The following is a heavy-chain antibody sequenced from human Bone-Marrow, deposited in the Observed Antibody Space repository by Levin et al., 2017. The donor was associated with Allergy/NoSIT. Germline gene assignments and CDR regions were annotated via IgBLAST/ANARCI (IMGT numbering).Heavy chain of an antibody. CDR1: GFTFSSYS. CDR3: ARDWWFFVTMVQGVIITGSDYWYFDL. Sequence: PGGSLRLSCAASGFTFSSYSMNWVRQAPGKGLEWVSSISSSSSYIYYADSVKGRFTISRDNAKNSLYLQMNSLRAEDTAVYYCARDWWFFVTMVQGVIITGSDYWYFDLWGRGTLVTVSS. CDR2: ISSSSSYI. V-gene: IGHV3-21*01. D-gene: IGHD3-10*01. J-gene: IGHJ2*01.